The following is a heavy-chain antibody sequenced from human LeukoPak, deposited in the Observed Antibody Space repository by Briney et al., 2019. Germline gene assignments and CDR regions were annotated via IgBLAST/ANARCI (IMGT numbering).Heavy chain of an antibody. CDR1: GYTFTDFY. CDR2: INPNSGGA. V-gene: IGHV1-2*06. D-gene: IGHD3-22*01. Sequence: ASVKVSCKASGYTFTDFYMHWVRQAPGQGLEWMGRINPNSGGANFAQKFQGRVTMTRDTSISTAYMELSSLRSGDTAVYYCARDQATSGFRFYYGMDVWGQGTTVTVSS. J-gene: IGHJ6*02. CDR3: ARDQATSGFRFYYGMDV.